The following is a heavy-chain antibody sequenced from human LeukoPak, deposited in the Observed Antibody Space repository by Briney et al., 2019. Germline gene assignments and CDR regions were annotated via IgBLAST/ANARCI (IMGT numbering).Heavy chain of an antibody. D-gene: IGHD3-10*01. CDR1: GGSISSSSYF. CDR3: ARGTMVRESWFDP. Sequence: SETLSLTCTVSGGSISSSSYFWGWIRQPPGKGLEWIRSIYYSGSTYYNPSLRSRVTISVDTSKNQFSLKLSSVTAADTAVYYCARGTMVRESWFDPWGQGTLVTVSS. J-gene: IGHJ5*02. V-gene: IGHV4-39*07. CDR2: IYYSGST.